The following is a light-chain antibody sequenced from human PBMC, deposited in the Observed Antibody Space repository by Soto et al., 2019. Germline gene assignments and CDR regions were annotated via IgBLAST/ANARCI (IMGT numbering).Light chain of an antibody. V-gene: IGLV2-8*01. CDR2: VVS. J-gene: IGLJ1*01. CDR3: SSYAGSNTYV. Sequence: QSVLTQPPSASGSPGQSVTISCTGTSSDVGGYNYVSWYQQHPGKAPKLMIYVVSKRPSGVPDRFSGSKSGNTASLTVSGLQAEDEADYYCSSYAGSNTYVFGTGTKVTVL. CDR1: SSDVGGYNY.